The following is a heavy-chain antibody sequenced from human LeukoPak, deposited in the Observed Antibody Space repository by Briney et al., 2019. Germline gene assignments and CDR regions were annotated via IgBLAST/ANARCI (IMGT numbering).Heavy chain of an antibody. J-gene: IGHJ4*02. V-gene: IGHV3-9*01. CDR3: TKDVADYVWGEYRHFDK. D-gene: IGHD3-16*01. CDR1: GFKFDDYA. CDR2: ITWNSDFI. Sequence: GGSLRLSCAASGFKFDDYAVHWVRQVPGKGLEWVAGITWNSDFIAFADSLKGRFSISRDNGKNSLFLQMNSLTPEDTAFYYCTKDVADYVWGEYRHFDKWGQGALVTVSS.